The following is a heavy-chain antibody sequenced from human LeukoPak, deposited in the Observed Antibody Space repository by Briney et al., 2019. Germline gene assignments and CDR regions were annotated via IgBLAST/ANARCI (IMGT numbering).Heavy chain of an antibody. CDR1: EFTFSTYG. V-gene: IGHV3-30*18. J-gene: IGHJ4*02. CDR2: ISYDGSYK. CDR3: AKSYGDYLGYFDS. Sequence: PGGSLRLSCAASEFTFSTYGMHWVRQAPGKGLEWVAVISYDGSYKFYADSVKGRFTISRDNSKSTLYLQMNSLRAEDTAVHYCAKSYGDYLGYFDSWGQGTLVTVSS. D-gene: IGHD4-17*01.